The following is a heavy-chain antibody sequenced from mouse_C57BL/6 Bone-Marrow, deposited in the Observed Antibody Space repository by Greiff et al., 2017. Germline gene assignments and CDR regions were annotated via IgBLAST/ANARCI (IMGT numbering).Heavy chain of an antibody. J-gene: IGHJ3*01. Sequence: QVQLKQPGAELVKPGASVKLSCKASGYTFTSYWMQWVKQRPGQGLEWIGEIDPSDSYTNYNQQFKGKATLTVDTSSSTAYMQLSSLTSEDSAVYYCARDDYYYGSSPAWFAYWGQGTLVTVSA. CDR3: ARDDYYYGSSPAWFAY. V-gene: IGHV1-50*01. D-gene: IGHD1-1*01. CDR1: GYTFTSYW. CDR2: IDPSDSYT.